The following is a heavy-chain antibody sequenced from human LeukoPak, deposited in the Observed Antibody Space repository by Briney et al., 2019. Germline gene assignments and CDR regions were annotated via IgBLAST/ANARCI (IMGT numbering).Heavy chain of an antibody. J-gene: IGHJ4*02. V-gene: IGHV3-21*01. CDR2: IDRSSSYI. CDR3: ARDLLGETGY. D-gene: IGHD3-10*01. CDR1: GFTFSTYS. Sequence: GGSLRLSCAASGFTFSTYSMNWVRQAPGKRLEWVASIDRSSSYIYYADSVKGRFTISRDNAKNSLYLQMNSLRVEDTAVYYCARDLLGETGYWGQGTLVTVSS.